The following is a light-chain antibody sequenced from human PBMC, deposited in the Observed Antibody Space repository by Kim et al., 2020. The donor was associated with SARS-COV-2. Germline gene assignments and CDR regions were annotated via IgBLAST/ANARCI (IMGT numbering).Light chain of an antibody. J-gene: IGKJ5*01. CDR1: QGISNY. V-gene: IGKV1-27*01. CDR3: QKYNSALIT. Sequence: DIQMTQSPSSLSASVGDRVTITCRASQGISNYLAWYQQKPGKVPKLLIYAASTLQSGVPSRFSGSGSVTDFTLTISSLQPEDVATYYCQKYNSALITFGQGTRLEIK. CDR2: AAS.